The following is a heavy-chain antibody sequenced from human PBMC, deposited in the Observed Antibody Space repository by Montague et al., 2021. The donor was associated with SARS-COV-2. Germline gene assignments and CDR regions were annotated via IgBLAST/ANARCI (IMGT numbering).Heavy chain of an antibody. J-gene: IGHJ4*02. V-gene: IGHV3-23*01. D-gene: IGHD3-9*01. CDR1: GFTFSSYA. CDR3: AKEGDYDILTGYYPNRRYFDY. Sequence: SLRLSCAASGFTFSSYAMSWVRQAPVKGLEWVSAISGSGGSTYYXDSXHGLFTISRDNSKNTLYLQMDSLRAEDTAVYYCAKEGDYDILTGYYPNRRYFDYWGQGTLVTVSS. CDR2: ISGSGGST.